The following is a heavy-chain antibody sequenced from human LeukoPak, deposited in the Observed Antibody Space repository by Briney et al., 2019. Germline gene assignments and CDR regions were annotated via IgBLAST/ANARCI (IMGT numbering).Heavy chain of an antibody. CDR2: ISAYNGNT. CDR3: ARDPCRGYYGSGRSTCSDPARDYYYYYMDV. CDR1: GGTFSSYD. D-gene: IGHD3-10*01. V-gene: IGHV1-18*01. J-gene: IGHJ6*03. Sequence: GSSVKVSCKASGGTFSSYDISWVRQAPGQGLEWMGWISAYNGNTNYAQKLQGRVTMTTDTSTSTAYMELRSLRSDDTAVYYCARDPCRGYYGSGRSTCSDPARDYYYYYMDVWGKGTTVTISS.